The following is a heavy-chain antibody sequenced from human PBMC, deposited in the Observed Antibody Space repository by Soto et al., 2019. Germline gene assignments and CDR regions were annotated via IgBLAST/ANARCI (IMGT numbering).Heavy chain of an antibody. D-gene: IGHD3-10*01. V-gene: IGHV3-33*08. CDR3: ARDRTFYGSGSKGMDF. CDR1: GFTFSSYA. CDR2: IRYDGSNK. Sequence: GGSLRLSCAASGFTFSSYAMHWVRQAPGKGLEWLAIIRYDGSNKYYGDSVKGRFTISRDNSNNTLYLEMNNLRAEDTAVYYCARDRTFYGSGSKGMDFWGQGTTVTVSS. J-gene: IGHJ6*02.